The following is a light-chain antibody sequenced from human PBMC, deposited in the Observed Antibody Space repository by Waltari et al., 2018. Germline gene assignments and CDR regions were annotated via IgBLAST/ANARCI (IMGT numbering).Light chain of an antibody. CDR3: CSYAGSYTSL. CDR2: DVR. CDR1: SSDVGGYTY. J-gene: IGLJ2*01. Sequence: QSALTQPRPVSGSPGQSVTNACTGTSSDVGGYTYVSLYQHHPRKAPKLMIYDVRKRPSGVPDRFSGSKSGNTPSLTISGLQADDEADYYCCSYAGSYTSLFGGGTKLTVL. V-gene: IGLV2-11*01.